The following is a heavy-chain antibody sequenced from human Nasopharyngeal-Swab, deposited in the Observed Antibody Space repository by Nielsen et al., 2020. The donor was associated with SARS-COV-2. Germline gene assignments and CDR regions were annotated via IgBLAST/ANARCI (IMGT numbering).Heavy chain of an antibody. V-gene: IGHV3-74*01. CDR1: GFTFSSYW. Sequence: GGSLRLSCAASGFTFSSYWMHWVRHAPGKGLVWVSRINSDGSSTSYADSVKGRSTISRDNSKNTLYLQMNSLRAEDTAVYYCAKPYSGSYYGYFDYWGQGTLVTVSS. J-gene: IGHJ4*02. CDR3: AKPYSGSYYGYFDY. D-gene: IGHD1-26*01. CDR2: INSDGSST.